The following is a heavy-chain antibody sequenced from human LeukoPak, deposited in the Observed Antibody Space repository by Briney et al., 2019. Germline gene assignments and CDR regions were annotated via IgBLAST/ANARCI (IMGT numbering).Heavy chain of an antibody. CDR3: ARDGSGYYEDAFDI. CDR2: TSHDESAK. CDR1: GFTFSSYG. V-gene: IGHV3-30*03. Sequence: GGSLRLSCATSGFTFSSYGMHWVRQAPGKGLEWVAVTSHDESAKYYADSVKGRFTISKDNSKNTLFLQMNSLRPEDTAMYYCARDGSGYYEDAFDIWGQGTMVTVSS. J-gene: IGHJ3*02. D-gene: IGHD3-3*01.